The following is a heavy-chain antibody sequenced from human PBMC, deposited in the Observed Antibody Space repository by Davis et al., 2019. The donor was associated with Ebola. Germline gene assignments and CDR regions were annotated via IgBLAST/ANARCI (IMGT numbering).Heavy chain of an antibody. J-gene: IGHJ5*02. CDR3: ARDFRYPRGASWFDP. V-gene: IGHV4-59*01. Sequence: MPSETLSLTCTVSGGSISNYYWSWIRQPPGKGLEWIGYIYYSGSTNYNPSLKSRVTISVDTSKNQFSLKLSSVTAADTAVYYCARDFRYPRGASWFDPWGQGTLVTVSS. D-gene: IGHD3-10*01. CDR1: GGSISNYY. CDR2: IYYSGST.